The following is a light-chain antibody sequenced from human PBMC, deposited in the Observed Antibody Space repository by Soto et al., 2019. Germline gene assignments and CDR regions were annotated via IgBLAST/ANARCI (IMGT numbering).Light chain of an antibody. Sequence: EIVLTQSPGTLSLSPGERVTLSCRASQSISSYYLAWYQQKPGQAPRLLIHAASTRATGIPDRFSGSGSGTDFSLTISRLEPEDFAVYYCQQYGSSRPWTFGQGTRVDI. CDR3: QQYGSSRPWT. CDR1: QSISSYY. J-gene: IGKJ1*01. CDR2: AAS. V-gene: IGKV3-20*01.